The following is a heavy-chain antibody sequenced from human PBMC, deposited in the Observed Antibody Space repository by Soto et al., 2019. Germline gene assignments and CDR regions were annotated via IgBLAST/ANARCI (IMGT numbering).Heavy chain of an antibody. CDR3: ARDYDQLRLDYYYGMEV. V-gene: IGHV1-18*01. Sequence: QVQLVQSGAEVKKPGASVKVSCKASGYTFTSYGISWVRQAPGQGLEWMGWISAYNGNTNYAQKLQGRVTMTTDTSTSTADMGLRGLRSDDTAVYYCARDYDQLRLDYYYGMEVWGQGTTVTVSS. J-gene: IGHJ6*02. CDR1: GYTFTSYG. D-gene: IGHD2-2*01. CDR2: ISAYNGNT.